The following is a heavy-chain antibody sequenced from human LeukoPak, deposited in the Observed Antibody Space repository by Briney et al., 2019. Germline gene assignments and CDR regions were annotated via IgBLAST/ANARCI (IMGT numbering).Heavy chain of an antibody. CDR1: GFTFSSYT. Sequence: GGSLRLSCAASGFTFSSYTMNWVRQAPGEGLEWVSSISSSSSHIYYVDSVKGRFTISRDNAKNSLYLQMNSLRAEDTAVYYCVRYYYDSSGLYYFDYWGQGTLVTVSS. D-gene: IGHD3-22*01. J-gene: IGHJ4*02. V-gene: IGHV3-21*04. CDR3: VRYYYDSSGLYYFDY. CDR2: ISSSSSHI.